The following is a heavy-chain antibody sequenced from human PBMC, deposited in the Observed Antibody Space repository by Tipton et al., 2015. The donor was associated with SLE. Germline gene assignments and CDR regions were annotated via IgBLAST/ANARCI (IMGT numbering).Heavy chain of an antibody. Sequence: RSLRLSCTASGFTFGDYAMSWVRQAPGKGLEWVGFIRSKACGGTTEYAASVKGRFTISRDDSKSIAYLQMNSLKTEDTAVYYCTRDLEGWELLPRAFDIWGQGTMVTVSS. CDR3: TRDLEGWELLPRAFDI. CDR2: IRSKACGGTT. CDR1: GFTFGDYA. V-gene: IGHV3-49*04. J-gene: IGHJ3*02. D-gene: IGHD1-26*01.